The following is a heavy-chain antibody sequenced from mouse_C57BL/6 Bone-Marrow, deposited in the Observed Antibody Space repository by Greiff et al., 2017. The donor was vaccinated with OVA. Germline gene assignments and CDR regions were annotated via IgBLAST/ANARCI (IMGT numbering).Heavy chain of an antibody. CDR3: ARNTYYDYDRGGPFAY. J-gene: IGHJ3*01. Sequence: VQLQESGPGLVAPSQSLSITCTVSGFSLTSYAISWVRQPPGKGLEWLGVIWTGGGTNYNSALKSRLSISKDNSKSQVFLKMNSLQTDDTARYYCARNTYYDYDRGGPFAYWGQGTLVTVSA. V-gene: IGHV2-9-1*01. CDR2: IWTGGGT. CDR1: GFSLTSYA. D-gene: IGHD2-4*01.